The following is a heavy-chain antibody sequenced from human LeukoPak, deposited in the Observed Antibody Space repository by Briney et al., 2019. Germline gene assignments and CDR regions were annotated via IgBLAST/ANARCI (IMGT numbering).Heavy chain of an antibody. CDR3: ARGKAPSGYYYGMDV. J-gene: IGHJ6*02. V-gene: IGHV7-4-1*02. CDR2: INTNTGNP. CDR1: GYTFTSYA. Sequence: ASVKVSCKASGYTFTSYAMNWVRQAPGQGLEWMGWINTNTGNPTYAQGFTGRFVFSLDTSVSTAYLQISSLKAEDTAVYYCARGKAPSGYYYGMDVWGQGTTVTVSS.